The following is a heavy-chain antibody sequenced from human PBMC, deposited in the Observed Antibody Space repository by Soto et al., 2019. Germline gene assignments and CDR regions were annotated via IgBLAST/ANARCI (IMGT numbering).Heavy chain of an antibody. V-gene: IGHV3-9*01. CDR1: GFTFDDYA. D-gene: IGHD4-17*01. J-gene: IGHJ4*02. CDR2: ISWNSGNL. CDR3: AKGASTTXFACNDY. Sequence: PGGSLRLSCAASGFTFDDYAMHWVRQGPGKGLEWVSSISWNSGNLGYADSVKGRFTISRDNAKNSLYLQMNSLRGEDTALYYCAKGASTTXFACNDYWGQGTLVTVSS.